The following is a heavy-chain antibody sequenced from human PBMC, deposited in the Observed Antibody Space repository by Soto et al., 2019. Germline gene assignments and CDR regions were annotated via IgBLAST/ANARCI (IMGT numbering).Heavy chain of an antibody. CDR3: ARDGGGSSWYSYYDYYYYYMDV. CDR2: IYYSGST. Sequence: SEILSLTCTVSGGSISSYYWSWIRQPPGKGLEWIGYIYYSGSTNYNPSLKSRVTISVDTSKNQFSLKLSSVTAADTAVYYCARDGGGSSWYSYYDYYYYYMDVWGKGTTVTVSS. CDR1: GGSISSYY. J-gene: IGHJ6*03. D-gene: IGHD6-13*01. V-gene: IGHV4-59*01.